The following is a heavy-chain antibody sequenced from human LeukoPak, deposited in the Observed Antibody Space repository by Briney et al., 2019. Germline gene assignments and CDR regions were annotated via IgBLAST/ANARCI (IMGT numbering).Heavy chain of an antibody. V-gene: IGHV3-30*04. D-gene: IGHD1-26*01. CDR1: GFTFSKHA. CDR2: ISFDGSNK. J-gene: IGHJ4*02. CDR3: AKKGATTGDFDY. Sequence: GGSLRLSCAASGFTFSKHAMHWVRQAPGKGLEWVAVISFDGSNKYYADSVKGRFTISRDNSKNTLYLQMNSLRAEDTAVYYCAKKGATTGDFDYWGQGTLVTVSS.